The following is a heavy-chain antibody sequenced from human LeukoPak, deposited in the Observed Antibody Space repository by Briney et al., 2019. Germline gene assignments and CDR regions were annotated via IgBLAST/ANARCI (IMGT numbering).Heavy chain of an antibody. J-gene: IGHJ3*02. CDR1: GYTFTSYY. D-gene: IGHD3-9*01. CDR3: ARDGYDILTGYYHAFDI. V-gene: IGHV1-46*01. CDR2: INPSGGST. Sequence: ASVKVSCKASGYTFTSYYMHWVRQAPGQGLEWMGIINPSGGSTSYAQKFQGRVTMTRDTSTSTVYMELSSLRSEDTAVYYCARDGYDILTGYYHAFDIWGQGTMVTVSS.